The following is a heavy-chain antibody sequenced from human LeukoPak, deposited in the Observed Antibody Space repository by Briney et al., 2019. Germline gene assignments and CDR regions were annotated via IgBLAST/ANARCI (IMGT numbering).Heavy chain of an antibody. CDR1: GFTFSSYA. CDR2: ISYDGSNK. D-gene: IGHD4-17*01. CDR3: AKELYNYGDYGAEGLDV. V-gene: IGHV3-30*04. J-gene: IGHJ6*02. Sequence: PGGSLRLSCAASGFTFSSYAMHWVRQAPGKGLEWVAVISYDGSNKYYADSVKGRFTISRDNSKITVYLQMNSLKAEDTAVYYCAKELYNYGDYGAEGLDVGAKGPRSPSP.